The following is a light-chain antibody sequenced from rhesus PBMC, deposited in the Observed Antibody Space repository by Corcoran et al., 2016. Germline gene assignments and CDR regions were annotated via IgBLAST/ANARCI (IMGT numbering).Light chain of an antibody. CDR2: DVS. V-gene: IGKV2-65*01. Sequence: DVVMTQSPLSLPITPGQPASISCRSSQSLVHSNGNTYLSWYQQKPGKPPRRLNYDVSNRDSGVPDRFSGSCAGTEFTLKIGRVEAEDVGVYYCGQGTNVIFTFGPGTKLDIK. J-gene: IGKJ3*01. CDR3: GQGTNVIFT. CDR1: QSLVHSNGNTY.